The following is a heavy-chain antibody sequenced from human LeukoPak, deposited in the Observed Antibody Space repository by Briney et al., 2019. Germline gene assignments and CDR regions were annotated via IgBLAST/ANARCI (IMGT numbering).Heavy chain of an antibody. CDR3: AREVAGDAFDI. CDR2: ISYDGSNK. CDR1: GLXFENFA. J-gene: IGHJ3*02. D-gene: IGHD2-15*01. Sequence: GGSLRLSCVASGLXFENFAISWVRQAPGKGLEWVAVISYDGSNKYYADSVKGRFTISRDNSKNTLYLQMNSLRAEDTAVYYCAREVAGDAFDIWGQGTMVTVSS. V-gene: IGHV3-30-3*01.